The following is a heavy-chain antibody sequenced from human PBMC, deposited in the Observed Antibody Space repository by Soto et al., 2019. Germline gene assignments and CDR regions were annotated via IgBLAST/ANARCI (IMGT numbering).Heavy chain of an antibody. CDR2: ISGSGGST. Sequence: EVQLLESGGGLVQPGGSLRLSCAASGFTFSSYAMSWVRQAPGKGLEWVSAISGSGGSTYYADSVKSRFTISRDNSKNTLYLQMNSLRAEDTAVYYCAKDRYSGYEERAYYFDYWGQGTLVTVSS. CDR1: GFTFSSYA. D-gene: IGHD5-12*01. J-gene: IGHJ4*02. V-gene: IGHV3-23*01. CDR3: AKDRYSGYEERAYYFDY.